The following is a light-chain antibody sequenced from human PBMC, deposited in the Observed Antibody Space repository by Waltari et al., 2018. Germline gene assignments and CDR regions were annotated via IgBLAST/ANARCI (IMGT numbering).Light chain of an antibody. J-gene: IGLJ2*01. Sequence: QSVLTQPPSVSAAPGQKVTISCSGSSSNIGTNYVSWYQQLPGTAPKLLIYENNRRPSGMPDRFSGSKSGTSATLGITGLQTGDEADYYCGTWDSSLSAVVFGGGTKLTVL. CDR2: ENN. V-gene: IGLV1-51*02. CDR1: SSNIGTNY. CDR3: GTWDSSLSAVV.